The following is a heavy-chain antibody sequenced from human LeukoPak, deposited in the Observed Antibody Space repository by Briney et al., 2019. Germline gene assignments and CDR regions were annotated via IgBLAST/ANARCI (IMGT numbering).Heavy chain of an antibody. CDR3: ARHFWGYGALHYFDY. CDR2: IDPSDSYT. CDR1: GYSFSSYW. D-gene: IGHD3-3*02. V-gene: IGHV5-10-1*01. J-gene: IGHJ4*02. Sequence: GEPLRLSFKGSGYSFSSYWITWVRQMPGKGLEWMGRIDPSDSYTNCSPSFQGHVTISTDKSSSTASLQWSSLKASDTAMYYCARHFWGYGALHYFDYWGQGTLVTVSS.